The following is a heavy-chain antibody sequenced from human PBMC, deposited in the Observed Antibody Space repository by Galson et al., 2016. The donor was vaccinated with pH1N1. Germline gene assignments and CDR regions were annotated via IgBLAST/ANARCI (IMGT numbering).Heavy chain of an antibody. D-gene: IGHD6-19*01. J-gene: IGHJ4*02. CDR1: GYTFSGYY. Sequence: SVKVSCKASGYTFSGYYMHWVRQAPGQGLEWMGWINPNSGGTSYAPKFQGRVTMTRDTSISTGYMELSRLRSDGTAVYYCARDPNSGWYTDYWGQGTLVTVSS. V-gene: IGHV1-2*02. CDR2: INPNSGGT. CDR3: ARDPNSGWYTDY.